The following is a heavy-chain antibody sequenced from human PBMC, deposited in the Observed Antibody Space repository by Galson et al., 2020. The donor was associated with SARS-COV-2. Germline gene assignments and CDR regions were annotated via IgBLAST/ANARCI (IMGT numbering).Heavy chain of an antibody. V-gene: IGHV3-23*01. CDR3: AKGDGGKNYYYYGMDV. CDR2: ISGSGGST. CDR1: GFTFSSYA. J-gene: IGHJ6*02. D-gene: IGHD2-15*01. Sequence: GGSLRLSCAASGFTFSSYAMSWVRQAPGKGLEWVSAISGSGGSTYYADSVKGRFTISRDNSKNTLYLQMNSLRAEDTAVYYCAKGDGGKNYYYYGMDVWGQGTTVTVSS.